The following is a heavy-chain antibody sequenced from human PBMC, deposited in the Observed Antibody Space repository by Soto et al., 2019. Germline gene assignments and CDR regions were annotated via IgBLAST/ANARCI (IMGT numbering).Heavy chain of an antibody. Sequence: KPSETLSLTCAVSGGSISSSNWWSWVRQPPGKGLEWIGEIYHSGSTNYNPSLKSRVTISVDKSKNQFSLKLSSVTAADTAVYYCARDGYNWNYVGGYYYYGMDVWGQGTTVTVSS. V-gene: IGHV4-4*02. J-gene: IGHJ6*02. CDR2: IYHSGST. CDR3: ARDGYNWNYVGGYYYYGMDV. CDR1: GGSISSSNW. D-gene: IGHD1-7*01.